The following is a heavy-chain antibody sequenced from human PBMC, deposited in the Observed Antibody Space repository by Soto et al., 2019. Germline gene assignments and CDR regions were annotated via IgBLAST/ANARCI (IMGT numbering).Heavy chain of an antibody. CDR3: ASAAGAYDN. V-gene: IGHV3-33*03. CDR2: IWSDGSNK. J-gene: IGHJ4*02. CDR1: GPSLSIYA. D-gene: IGHD1-26*01. Sequence: QVQLVESGGALARPGRSLGSSCPRPGPSLSIYAIHWVARPQAKGLEWGAVIWSDGSNKYYADSVKGRFTISRDNSKNTVYLQMNSLRVEDTAVYYCASAAGAYDNWGQGALVTVSS.